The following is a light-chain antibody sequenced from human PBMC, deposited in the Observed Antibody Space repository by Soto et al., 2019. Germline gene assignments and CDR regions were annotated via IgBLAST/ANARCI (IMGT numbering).Light chain of an antibody. V-gene: IGLV2-14*01. CDR1: SSDVGGYNY. CDR3: ASYAIISTLV. Sequence: QSALAQPASVSGSPGQSITFSCTGSSSDVGGYNYVSWYQHHPGRAPKLLIYEVTNRPSGVSNRFSGSKSGSTASLTISGLQLEDEAEYYCASYAIISTLVFGGGTQLTVL. J-gene: IGLJ3*02. CDR2: EVT.